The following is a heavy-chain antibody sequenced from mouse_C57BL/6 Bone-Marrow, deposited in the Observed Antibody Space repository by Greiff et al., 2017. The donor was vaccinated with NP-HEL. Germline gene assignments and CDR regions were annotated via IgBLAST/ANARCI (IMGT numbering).Heavy chain of an antibody. V-gene: IGHV5-6*01. CDR2: ISSGGSYT. CDR3: VRGDYGNYFYYAMDY. CDR1: GFTFSSYG. D-gene: IGHD2-1*01. Sequence: EVQGVESGGDLVKPGGSLKLSCAASGFTFSSYGMSWVRQTPDKRLEWVATISSGGSYTYYPDSVKGRFTISRDNAKNTLYLQMSSLKSEDTAMYYCVRGDYGNYFYYAMDYWGQGTSVTVSS. J-gene: IGHJ4*01.